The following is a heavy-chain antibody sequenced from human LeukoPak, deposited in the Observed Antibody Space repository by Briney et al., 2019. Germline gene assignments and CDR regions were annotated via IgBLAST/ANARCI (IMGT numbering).Heavy chain of an antibody. CDR3: AKDRTAYYYYYGMDV. J-gene: IGHJ6*02. Sequence: GGSLRLSCAASGFTFSSYGMHWVRQAPGKGLEWVAVISYDGSNKYYADSVKGRFTISRDNSKNTLYLQMNSLRAEDTAVYYCAKDRTAYYYYYGMDVWGQGATVTVSS. CDR2: ISYDGSNK. CDR1: GFTFSSYG. V-gene: IGHV3-30*18.